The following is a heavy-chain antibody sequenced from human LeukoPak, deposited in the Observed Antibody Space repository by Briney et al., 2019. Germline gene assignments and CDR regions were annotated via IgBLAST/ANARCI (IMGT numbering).Heavy chain of an antibody. D-gene: IGHD6-19*01. CDR3: ARYGYSSGWYGNFDY. V-gene: IGHV4-34*01. J-gene: IGHJ4*02. CDR2: INHSGST. CDR1: GGSFGGYY. Sequence: SETLSLTCAVYGGSFGGYYWSWIRQPPGKGLEWIGEINHSGSTNYNPSLKSRVTISVDTSKNQFSLKLSSVTAADTAVYYCARYGYSSGWYGNFDYWGQGTLVTVSS.